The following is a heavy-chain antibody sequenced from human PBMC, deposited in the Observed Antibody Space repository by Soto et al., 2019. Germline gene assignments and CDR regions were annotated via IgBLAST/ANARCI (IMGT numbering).Heavy chain of an antibody. D-gene: IGHD2-8*01. J-gene: IGHJ6*02. CDR1: GYSFTDYH. Sequence: GASVQVSCKASGYSFTDYHIHWLRQAPGQGLEWLGRINPKSGGASTAQKFQGWVTMTTDTSISTASMELTRLTSDDTAIYYCARGDSTDCSNGVCSFFYNHDMDVWGQGTTVTVSS. CDR3: ARGDSTDCSNGVCSFFYNHDMDV. V-gene: IGHV1-2*04. CDR2: INPKSGGA.